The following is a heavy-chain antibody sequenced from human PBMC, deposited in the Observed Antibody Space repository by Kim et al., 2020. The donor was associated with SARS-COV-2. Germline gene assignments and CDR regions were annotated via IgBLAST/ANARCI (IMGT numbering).Heavy chain of an antibody. CDR1: GGTFSSYA. CDR3: ASLPNMVRGVRPRNYGMDV. Sequence: SVKVSCKASGGTFSSYAISWVRQAPGQGLEWMGGIIPIFGTANYAQKFQGRVTITADESTSTAYMELSSLRSEDTAVYYCASLPNMVRGVRPRNYGMDVWGQGTTVTVSS. CDR2: IIPIFGTA. V-gene: IGHV1-69*13. D-gene: IGHD3-10*01. J-gene: IGHJ6*02.